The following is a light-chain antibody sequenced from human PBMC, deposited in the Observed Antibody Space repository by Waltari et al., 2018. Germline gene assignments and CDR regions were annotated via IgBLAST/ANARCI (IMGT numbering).Light chain of an antibody. J-gene: IGKJ2*03. CDR1: RTVLYDSNNKNY. V-gene: IGKV4-1*01. Sequence: DIVMTKSPDSLAVSLGERATINCTSSRTVLYDSNNKNYLAWYQQKPGQPPNLLIYWASTRKSGVPDRFSGSGSGTDFTLTISTLQAEDVAVYYCHQYYNTPYSYGQGTKLEIK. CDR2: WAS. CDR3: HQYYNTPYS.